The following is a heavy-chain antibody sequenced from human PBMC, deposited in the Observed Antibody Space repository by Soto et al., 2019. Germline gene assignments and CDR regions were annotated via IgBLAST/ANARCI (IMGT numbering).Heavy chain of an antibody. Sequence: AVKVSCKASGYSFTSYARYWVRQAPGQRLEWMGWINAGNGNTKYSQKFQGRVTITSDTSASTAYMGLSSLRSEDTAVYFCARGVENIVVVLDVSGYCGMVVWGQ. V-gene: IGHV1-3*01. CDR1: GYSFTSYA. CDR2: INAGNGNT. D-gene: IGHD2-2*01. CDR3: ARGVENIVVVLDVSGYCGMVV. J-gene: IGHJ6*01.